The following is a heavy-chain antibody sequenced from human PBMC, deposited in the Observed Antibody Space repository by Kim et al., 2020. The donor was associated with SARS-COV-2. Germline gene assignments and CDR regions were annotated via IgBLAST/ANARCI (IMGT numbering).Heavy chain of an antibody. D-gene: IGHD2-2*01. CDR3: ARASRQSQYYFDY. CDR2: INAGNGNT. Sequence: ASVKVSCKASGYTFTSYAMHWVRQAPGQKLEWMGWINAGNGNTKYSQKLQGRVTITRDTSASTAYMELSSLRSEDTAVYYCARASRQSQYYFDYWGQGTLVTVSS. J-gene: IGHJ4*02. CDR1: GYTFTSYA. V-gene: IGHV1-3*01.